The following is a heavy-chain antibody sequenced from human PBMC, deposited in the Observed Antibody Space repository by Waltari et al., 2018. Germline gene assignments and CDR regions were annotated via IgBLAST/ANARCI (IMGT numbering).Heavy chain of an antibody. Sequence: QVQLQSSGPGLVKSSEPLSLTCTVSGVSVGGYFWNWIRQAPGKGPEWIGSIRHTGDTKQNPSLKSRVTMSVDTSRNDFSLRLSSVTAADTAVYYCALWESGWRAFRFWGQGTLGTVSS. D-gene: IGHD6-19*01. CDR3: ALWESGWRAFRF. CDR1: GVSVGGYF. V-gene: IGHV4-59*08. J-gene: IGHJ4*03. CDR2: IRHTGDT.